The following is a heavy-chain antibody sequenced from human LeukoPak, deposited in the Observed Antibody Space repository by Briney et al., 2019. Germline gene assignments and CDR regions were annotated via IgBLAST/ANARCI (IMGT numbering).Heavy chain of an antibody. J-gene: IGHJ5*02. CDR1: GFTFSRYS. D-gene: IGHD3-10*01. CDR3: ARDGWFGDYNWFDP. CDR2: ISSGSTYI. Sequence: PGGSLRLSCAASGFTFSRYSMNWVRQAPGKGLEWVSSISSGSTYIYYADSVKGRFTVSRDNAKNSLYLQMNSLRAEDTAMYYCARDGWFGDYNWFDPWGQGTLVTVSS. V-gene: IGHV3-21*01.